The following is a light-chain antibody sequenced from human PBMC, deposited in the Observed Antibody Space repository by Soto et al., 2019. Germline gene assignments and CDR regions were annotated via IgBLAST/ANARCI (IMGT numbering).Light chain of an antibody. CDR3: HQRSKWPLT. CDR2: DAS. V-gene: IGKV3-11*01. Sequence: EIVMTQSPATLSVSPGDRATLSCRASQSVSSSYLAWYQQKPGQAPRLLIYDASNRATDIPARFSGSGSGTDFTLTISSLDPEDSAVYYCHQRSKWPLTFGGGTKVDIK. CDR1: QSVSSSY. J-gene: IGKJ4*01.